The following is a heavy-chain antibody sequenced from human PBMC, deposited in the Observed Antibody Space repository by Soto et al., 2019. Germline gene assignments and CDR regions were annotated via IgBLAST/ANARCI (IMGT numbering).Heavy chain of an antibody. CDR3: ARGPLVEGYNWFDP. CDR1: GYTFTSYA. CDR2: INPNSGGT. Sequence: AASVKVSCKASGYTFTSYAISWVRQAPGQGLEWMGWINPNSGGTNYAQKFQGRVTMTRDTSISTAYMELSRLRSDDTAVYYCARGPLVEGYNWFDPWGQGTLVTVSS. D-gene: IGHD3-16*01. V-gene: IGHV1-2*02. J-gene: IGHJ5*02.